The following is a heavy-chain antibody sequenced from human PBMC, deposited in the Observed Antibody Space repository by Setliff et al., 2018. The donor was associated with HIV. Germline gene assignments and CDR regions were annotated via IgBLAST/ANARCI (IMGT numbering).Heavy chain of an antibody. CDR3: AKDGEY. Sequence: GESLKISCAASGSSFSYYWMSWVRQAPGKGLEWVANINPDGNEKYHVDSVKGRFTISRDNAKNSLFLQMNSLRADDTAVYYCAKDGEYWGQGTLVTVSS. CDR1: GSSFSYYW. J-gene: IGHJ4*02. V-gene: IGHV3-7*01. CDR2: INPDGNEK.